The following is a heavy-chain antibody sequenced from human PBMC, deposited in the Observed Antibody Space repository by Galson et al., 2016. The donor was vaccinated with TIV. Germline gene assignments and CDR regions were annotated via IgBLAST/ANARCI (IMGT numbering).Heavy chain of an antibody. J-gene: IGHJ6*02. CDR3: ARQYYFYSYGMDV. CDR2: IKQTGSEK. V-gene: IGHV3-7*01. CDR1: GFTFSNYW. Sequence: SLRLSCAASGFTFSNYWMSWVRQAPGKGLEWVANIKQTGSEKYYVDSVKGRFTISRDNAKNSLYLQMNSLGAEETAVYYCARQYYFYSYGMDVWGQGTAVTVSS.